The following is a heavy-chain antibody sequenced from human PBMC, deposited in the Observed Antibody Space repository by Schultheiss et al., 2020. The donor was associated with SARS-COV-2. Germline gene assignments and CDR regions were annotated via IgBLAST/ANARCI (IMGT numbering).Heavy chain of an antibody. CDR2: ISSSSSYI. CDR1: GFTFSDYY. D-gene: IGHD6-13*01. CDR3: AREGGIAELEGGGMDV. V-gene: IGHV3-11*06. J-gene: IGHJ6*02. Sequence: GGSLRLSCAASGFTFSDYYITWIRQAPGKGLEWVSSISSSSSYIYYADSVKGRFTISRDNAKNSLYLQMNSLRAEDTAVYYCAREGGIAELEGGGMDVWGQGTTVTVSS.